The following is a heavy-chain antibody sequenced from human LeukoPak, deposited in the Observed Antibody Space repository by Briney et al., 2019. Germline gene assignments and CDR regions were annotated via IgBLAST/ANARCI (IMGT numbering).Heavy chain of an antibody. V-gene: IGHV4-39*07. Sequence: SETLSLTCTVSGGSISSSSYLWAWIRQPPGRGLEWIANIDYSGKTYYNPSLKSRVTISVDTSKNQFSLKLSSVTAADTAVYYCARDYYDSSGYDYWGQGTLVTVSS. D-gene: IGHD3-22*01. CDR3: ARDYYDSSGYDY. J-gene: IGHJ4*02. CDR1: GGSISSSSYL. CDR2: IDYSGKT.